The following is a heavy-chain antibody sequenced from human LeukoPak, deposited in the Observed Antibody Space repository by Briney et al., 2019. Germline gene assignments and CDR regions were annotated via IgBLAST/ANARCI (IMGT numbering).Heavy chain of an antibody. V-gene: IGHV4-39*07. CDR1: GGSISSSSYY. D-gene: IGHD6-19*01. CDR3: ARGFPGYSSGWRRRDGFDP. Sequence: PSETLSLTRTVSGGSISSSSYYWGWIRQPPGKGLEWIGEINHSGSTNYNPSLKSRVTISVDTSKNQFSLKLSSVTAADTAVYYCARGFPGYSSGWRRRDGFDPWGQGTLVTVSS. J-gene: IGHJ5*02. CDR2: INHSGST.